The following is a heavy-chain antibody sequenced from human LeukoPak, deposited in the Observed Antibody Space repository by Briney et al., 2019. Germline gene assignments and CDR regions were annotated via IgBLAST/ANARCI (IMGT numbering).Heavy chain of an antibody. CDR3: ARESIAVAGAPFDY. J-gene: IGHJ4*02. CDR1: GFTFSSYE. CDR2: ISSGSTI. Sequence: GGSLRLSCAASGFTFSSYEMNWVRQAPGKGLEWVSYISSGSTIYDADSVKGRFTISRVNAKNSLYLQMNSLRAEDTAVYYCARESIAVAGAPFDYWGQGTLVTVSS. V-gene: IGHV3-48*03. D-gene: IGHD6-19*01.